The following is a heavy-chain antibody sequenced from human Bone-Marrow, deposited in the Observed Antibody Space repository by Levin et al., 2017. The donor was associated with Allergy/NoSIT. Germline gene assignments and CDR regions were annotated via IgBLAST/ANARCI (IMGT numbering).Heavy chain of an antibody. CDR1: GFTFSSYS. J-gene: IGHJ4*02. CDR3: ARGYSSGWEPLDY. V-gene: IGHV3-21*01. CDR2: ISSSSSYI. D-gene: IGHD6-19*01. Sequence: ASVKVSCAASGFTFSSYSMNWVRQAPGKGLEWVSSISSSSSYIYYADSVKGRFTISRDNAKNSLYLQMNSLRAEDTAVYYCARGYSSGWEPLDYWGQGTLVTVSS.